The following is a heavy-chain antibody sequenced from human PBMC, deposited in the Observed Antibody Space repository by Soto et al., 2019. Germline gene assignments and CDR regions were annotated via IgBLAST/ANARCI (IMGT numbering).Heavy chain of an antibody. D-gene: IGHD3-10*01. Sequence: EVQLVESGGGLVQPGGSLGLSCAASGFTFSSYWMSWVRLAPGKGLEWVAHIKQSGSDRYYVDSVRGRFTISRDNAKNSLYLQMNSLRVEDTAMYYCAIFKSWAVSPWGQGTLVTVSS. CDR1: GFTFSSYW. V-gene: IGHV3-7*01. CDR3: AIFKSWAVSP. CDR2: IKQSGSDR. J-gene: IGHJ5*02.